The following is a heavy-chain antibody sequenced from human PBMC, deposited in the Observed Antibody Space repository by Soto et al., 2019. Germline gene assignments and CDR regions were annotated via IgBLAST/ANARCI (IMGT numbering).Heavy chain of an antibody. Sequence: PSETLSLTCAVSGGSISSSNWWSWVRQPPGKGLEWIGEIYHSGSTNYNPSLKSRVTISVDKSKNQFSLKLSSVTAADTAVYYCARIRSRGVVFPKYNWFDPWGQGTLVTVSS. D-gene: IGHD6-13*01. V-gene: IGHV4-4*02. CDR3: ARIRSRGVVFPKYNWFDP. CDR1: GGSISSSNW. J-gene: IGHJ5*02. CDR2: IYHSGST.